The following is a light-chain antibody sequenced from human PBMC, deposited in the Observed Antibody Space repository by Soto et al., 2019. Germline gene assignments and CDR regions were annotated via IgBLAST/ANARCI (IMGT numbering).Light chain of an antibody. V-gene: IGKV1-33*01. Sequence: DIQMTQSPSTLSGSVRDRVTITCRASQTISSWLAWYQQKPGKAPKLLLYDASTLQTGVPSRFSGGGSGTHFTFTISNLQPEDIATYYCQQFDDLPRTFGGGTKVDIK. J-gene: IGKJ4*01. CDR2: DAS. CDR3: QQFDDLPRT. CDR1: QTISSW.